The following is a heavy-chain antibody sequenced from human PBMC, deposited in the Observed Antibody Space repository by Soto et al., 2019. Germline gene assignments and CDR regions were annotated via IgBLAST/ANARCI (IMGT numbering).Heavy chain of an antibody. CDR1: GYILTTYA. D-gene: IGHD4-17*01. CDR2: INAGNGNT. Sequence: QVQLVQSGAEVRKPGASVKVSCKASGYILTTYAMHWVRQAPGQRLEWMGWINAGNGNTKYSQKFQGRVTITRDTSASTAYMELSSLRSEDTAVYYCARAGGTVREFDYWGQGTLVTVSS. J-gene: IGHJ4*02. V-gene: IGHV1-3*01. CDR3: ARAGGTVREFDY.